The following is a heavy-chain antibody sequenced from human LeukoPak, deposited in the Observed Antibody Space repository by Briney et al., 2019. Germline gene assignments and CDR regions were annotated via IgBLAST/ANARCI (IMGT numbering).Heavy chain of an antibody. D-gene: IGHD2-15*01. CDR1: GGSISSGIYY. CDR2: IYTSGST. Sequence: SETLSLTCTVSGGSISSGIYYWSWIRQPAGKGLEWIGRIYTSGSTNYNPSLKSRVTISVDTSKNQFSLKLSSVTAADTAVYYCARGAMGCSGGSCYFRDLDYWGQGTLVTVSS. J-gene: IGHJ4*02. V-gene: IGHV4-61*02. CDR3: ARGAMGCSGGSCYFRDLDY.